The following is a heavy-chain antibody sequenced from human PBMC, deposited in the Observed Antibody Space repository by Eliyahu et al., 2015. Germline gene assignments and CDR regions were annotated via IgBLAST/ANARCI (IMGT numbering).Heavy chain of an antibody. J-gene: IGHJ4*02. D-gene: IGHD1-1*01. CDR3: AHRRTYNGNWNVFVGDF. CDR1: GFSLSTSGVG. V-gene: IGHV2-5*02. Sequence: QITLKESGPTLVKPTQTLTLTCTFSGFSLSTSGVGVGWIRQPPGKALEWLAVIYWDDDKRYSPSLKSRLTITTDTSKSLVVLMMTNMDPVDTATYYCAHRRTYNGNWNVFVGDFWGQGTLVTVSS. CDR2: IYWDDDK.